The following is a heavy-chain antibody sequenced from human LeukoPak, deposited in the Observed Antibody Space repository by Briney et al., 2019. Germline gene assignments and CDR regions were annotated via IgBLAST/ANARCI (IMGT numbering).Heavy chain of an antibody. CDR2: FDPEDGET. V-gene: IGHV1-24*01. CDR1: GYTLTELS. Sequence: ASMKVSCRVSGYTLTELSMHWVRQAPGKGLEWMGGFDPEDGETIYAQRFQGRVTTTEDTSTDTAYMELSSLRSEDTAMYYCATLAPTRYSSGWYLSRFDCWGQGTLVTVSS. J-gene: IGHJ4*02. D-gene: IGHD6-19*01. CDR3: ATLAPTRYSSGWYLSRFDC.